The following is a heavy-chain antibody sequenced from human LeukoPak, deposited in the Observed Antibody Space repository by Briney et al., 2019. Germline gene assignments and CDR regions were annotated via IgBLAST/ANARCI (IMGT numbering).Heavy chain of an antibody. D-gene: IGHD3-10*01. J-gene: IGHJ4*02. CDR2: ISRSSSTI. CDR3: ARDGNYYGSGRTFDY. CDR1: GFTLSTYS. V-gene: IGHV3-48*04. Sequence: PGGSLRLSCAASGFTLSTYSMNWVRQAPGKGLEWVSYISRSSSTIYYADSVKGRFTISRDNAKNSLYLQMNSLRAEDTAVYYCARDGNYYGSGRTFDYWGQGTLVTVSS.